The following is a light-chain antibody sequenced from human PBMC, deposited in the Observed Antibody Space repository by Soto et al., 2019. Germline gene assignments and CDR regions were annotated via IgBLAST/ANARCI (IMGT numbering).Light chain of an antibody. CDR1: KLGDKY. V-gene: IGLV3-1*01. CDR3: QAWDGSTGV. CDR2: QDS. Sequence: SYELTQPPSVSVSPGQTASITCSGDKLGDKYACWYQQKPGQSPVLVIYQDSKRPSGIPERFSGSNSGNTATLTISGTQPMDEADYYCQAWDGSTGVFGTGTKLTVL. J-gene: IGLJ1*01.